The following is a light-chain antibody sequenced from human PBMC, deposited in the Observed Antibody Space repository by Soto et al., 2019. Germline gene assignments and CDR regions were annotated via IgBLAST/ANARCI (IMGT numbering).Light chain of an antibody. CDR2: GAS. J-gene: IGKJ4*01. CDR1: QSVSSISY. Sequence: EIVLTQSPGTLSLSPGERATLSCRASQSVSSISYLDWYQQNPGQAPRLLIYGASSRATGIPDRFRGSGSGTDFTLTISRLEPEDFAVYYCQQYGSSLTFGGGTKVEIK. V-gene: IGKV3-20*01. CDR3: QQYGSSLT.